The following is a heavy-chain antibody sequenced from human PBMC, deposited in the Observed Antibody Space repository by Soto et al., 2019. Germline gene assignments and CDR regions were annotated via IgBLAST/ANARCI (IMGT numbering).Heavy chain of an antibody. V-gene: IGHV4-59*01. CDR2: IYYSGST. CDR1: GGSISSYY. CDR3: ARDASYDFWSGYQTYNWFDP. D-gene: IGHD3-3*01. J-gene: IGHJ5*02. Sequence: SETLSLTCTVSGGSISSYYWSWIRQPPGKXLEWIGYIYYSGSTNYYPSLKSRVTISVDTSKNQFSLKLSSVTAADTAVYYCARDASYDFWSGYQTYNWFDPWGQGTLVTVSS.